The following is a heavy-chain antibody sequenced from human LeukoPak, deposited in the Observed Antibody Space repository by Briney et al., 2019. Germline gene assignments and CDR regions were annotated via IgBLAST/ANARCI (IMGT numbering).Heavy chain of an antibody. Sequence: PGRSLRLSSAASGFIFSNHDMHWVRQAPGKGLEWVAIISNDGSIKHYADSVKGRFTISRDNSENTLYLQMNSLRDEDTAVYYCAKACGSGVICYYFDYCGPGTLVTVSS. CDR1: GFIFSNHD. V-gene: IGHV3-30*18. CDR2: ISNDGSIK. D-gene: IGHD2-15*01. CDR3: AKACGSGVICYYFDY. J-gene: IGHJ4*02.